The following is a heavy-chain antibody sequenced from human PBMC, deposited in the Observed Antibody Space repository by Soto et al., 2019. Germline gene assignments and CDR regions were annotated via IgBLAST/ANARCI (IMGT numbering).Heavy chain of an antibody. CDR2: TGATGRTT. Sequence: GGSLRLSCAASGFTFNIYAMTWVRQAPGKGLEWVSTTGATGRTTYYADSVKGRFTVSRDNSKNTLDLQMSNLRAEDTAVYYCAKAGGAAGTVDYFDYWGQGTLVTVSS. D-gene: IGHD6-13*01. CDR1: GFTFNIYA. V-gene: IGHV3-23*01. J-gene: IGHJ4*02. CDR3: AKAGGAAGTVDYFDY.